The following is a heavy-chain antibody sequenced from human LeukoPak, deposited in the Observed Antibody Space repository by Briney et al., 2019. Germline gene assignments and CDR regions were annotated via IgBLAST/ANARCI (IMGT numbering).Heavy chain of an antibody. J-gene: IGHJ3*02. D-gene: IGHD6-19*01. CDR3: ARDSPFLVPGTGDGFDR. CDR1: GYPFSNFG. V-gene: IGHV1-18*01. CDR2: ISGYHGKT. Sequence: ASVKVSCKASGYPFSNFGISWVRQAPGQGLVWMGWISGYHGKTNYAQKLQGRVTMTTDTSTSTAYMELRSLRSDDTALYFCARDSPFLVPGTGDGFDRWRQARKVTVCS.